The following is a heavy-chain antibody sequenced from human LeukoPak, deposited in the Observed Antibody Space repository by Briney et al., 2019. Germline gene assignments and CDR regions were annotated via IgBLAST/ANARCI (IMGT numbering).Heavy chain of an antibody. Sequence: ASVKVSCKASGYTFTGYYMHWVRQAPGQGLEWMGWINPNSGGTNYAQKFQGRVTMTRDTSISTAYMELSRLRSDGTAVYYCARDTGYYYDSSGDFDYWGQGTLVTVSS. V-gene: IGHV1-2*02. CDR3: ARDTGYYYDSSGDFDY. CDR2: INPNSGGT. D-gene: IGHD3-22*01. CDR1: GYTFTGYY. J-gene: IGHJ4*02.